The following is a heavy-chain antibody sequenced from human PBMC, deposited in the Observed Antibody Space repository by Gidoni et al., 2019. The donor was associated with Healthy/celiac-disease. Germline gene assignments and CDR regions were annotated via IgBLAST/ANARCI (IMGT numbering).Heavy chain of an antibody. Sequence: QVQLQESGPGLVKPSGTRSLTCAVPGGSISSSNWWSWVRQPPGKGLEWIGEIYHSGSTNYNPSLKSRVTISVDKSKNQFSLKLSSVTAADTAVYYCARCAPHYYDSSGYYLFDYWGQGTLVTVSS. J-gene: IGHJ4*02. V-gene: IGHV4-4*02. CDR1: GGSISSSNW. CDR2: IYHSGST. CDR3: ARCAPHYYDSSGYYLFDY. D-gene: IGHD3-22*01.